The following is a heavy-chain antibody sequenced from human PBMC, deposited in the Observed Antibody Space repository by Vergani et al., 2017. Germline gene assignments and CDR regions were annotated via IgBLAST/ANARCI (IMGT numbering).Heavy chain of an antibody. J-gene: IGHJ4*02. Sequence: QVQLQESGPGLVKPSQTLSLTCTVSSDSTSGGRYYWSWIRQPAGKGLEWIGRIYTSGSANYNPSLKSRVTISVDTSKNQFSLKLSSVTAADTAVYYCARVCGGDCYSFDYWGQGTLVTVSS. CDR2: IYTSGSA. V-gene: IGHV4-61*02. CDR1: SDSTSGGRYY. D-gene: IGHD2-21*02. CDR3: ARVCGGDCYSFDY.